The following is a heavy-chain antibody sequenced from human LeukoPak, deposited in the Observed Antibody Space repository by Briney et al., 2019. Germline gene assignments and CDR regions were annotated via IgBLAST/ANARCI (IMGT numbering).Heavy chain of an antibody. CDR1: GFTFSNAW. J-gene: IGHJ4*02. V-gene: IGHV3-15*01. D-gene: IGHD4-17*01. CDR2: IKSKTDGGTT. CDR3: ITEPEVTTLPFFVTDY. Sequence: GGSLRLSCAASGFTFSNAWMSWVRQAPGKGLEWVGRIKSKTDGGTTDYAAPVKGRFTISRDDSKNTLYLQMNSLKTEDTAVYYCITEPEVTTLPFFVTDYWGQGTLVTVSS.